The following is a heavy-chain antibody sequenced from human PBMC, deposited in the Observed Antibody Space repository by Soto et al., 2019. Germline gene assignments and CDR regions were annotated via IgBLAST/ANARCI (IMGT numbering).Heavy chain of an antibody. V-gene: IGHV1-69*13. CDR3: ARAPPTMTTVTTIYYYFGMDV. J-gene: IGHJ6*02. CDR1: GGTFSSYA. D-gene: IGHD4-17*01. Sequence: SVKVSCKASGGTFSSYAISWVRQAPGQGLEWMGGIIPIFGTANYAQKFQGRVTITADESTSTAYMELSSLRSEDTAVYYCARAPPTMTTVTTIYYYFGMDVWGQGTTVTVSS. CDR2: IIPIFGTA.